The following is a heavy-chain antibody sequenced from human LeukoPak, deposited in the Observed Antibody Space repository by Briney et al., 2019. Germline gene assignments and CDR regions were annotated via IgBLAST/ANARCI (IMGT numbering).Heavy chain of an antibody. CDR3: AKAVEWLRTYYMDV. Sequence: GGSLRLSCAASGFTFDDYAMHWVRQAPGKGLEWVSLISWDGGSTYYADPVKGRFTISRDNSKNSLYLQMNSLRAEDTALYYCAKAVEWLRTYYMDVWGKGTTVTVSS. V-gene: IGHV3-43D*03. CDR1: GFTFDDYA. J-gene: IGHJ6*03. D-gene: IGHD5-12*01. CDR2: ISWDGGST.